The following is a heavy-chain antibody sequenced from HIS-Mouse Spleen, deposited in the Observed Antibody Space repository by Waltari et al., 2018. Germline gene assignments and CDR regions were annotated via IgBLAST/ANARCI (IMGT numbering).Heavy chain of an antibody. CDR3: ARIAEGYTSGWYAFDY. Sequence: QVTLRESGPALVKPTQTLTLTCTVSGFSLSTSGMCVIWIRQPPGKALEWLARIDWDDDKYYSTSLKTRLTISRDTSKNQVVLTMTNMDPLDTATYYCARIAEGYTSGWYAFDYWGQGTLVTVSS. CDR1: GFSLSTSGMC. J-gene: IGHJ4*02. V-gene: IGHV2-70*15. CDR2: IDWDDDK. D-gene: IGHD6-19*01.